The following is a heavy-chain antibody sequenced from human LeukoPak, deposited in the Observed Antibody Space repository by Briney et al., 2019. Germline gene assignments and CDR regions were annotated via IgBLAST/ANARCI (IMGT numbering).Heavy chain of an antibody. CDR1: GFTFSSYA. D-gene: IGHD2-15*01. CDR3: VKAGKLGYCSGGSCYSYYYYYGMDV. Sequence: GGSLRLSCSASGFTFSSYAMHWVRQAPGKGLEYASAISSNGGSTYYADSVKGRFTISRDNSKNTLYLQMSSLRAEDTAVYYCVKAGKLGYCSGGSCYSYYYYYGMDVWGKGTTVTVSS. V-gene: IGHV3-64D*06. CDR2: ISSNGGST. J-gene: IGHJ6*04.